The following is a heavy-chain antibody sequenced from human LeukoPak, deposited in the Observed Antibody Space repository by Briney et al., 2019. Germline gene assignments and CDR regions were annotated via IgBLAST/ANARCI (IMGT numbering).Heavy chain of an antibody. Sequence: SVKVSCKASGYTFTSYAMNWVRQAPGQGLEWMGGIIPIFGTANYAQKFQGRVTITTDESTSTAYMELSSLRSEDTAVYYCARVRIAAAGKTWLDYWGQGTLVTVSS. CDR3: ARVRIAAAGKTWLDY. V-gene: IGHV1-69*05. CDR1: GYTFTSYA. J-gene: IGHJ4*02. CDR2: IIPIFGTA. D-gene: IGHD6-13*01.